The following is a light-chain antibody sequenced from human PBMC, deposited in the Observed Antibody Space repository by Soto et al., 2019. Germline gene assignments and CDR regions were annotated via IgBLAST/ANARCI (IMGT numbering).Light chain of an antibody. CDR2: DAS. V-gene: IGKV3-15*01. J-gene: IGKJ1*01. Sequence: ETMMTQSPDTLSVSLGERATLSCRASQSLRSSLAWYQQKPGQAPRLLIYDASTRATGIPARFSGSGSGTDFTLTISGLQSEDFAVYYCQQYNNWPQTFD. CDR3: QQYNNWPQT. CDR1: QSLRSS.